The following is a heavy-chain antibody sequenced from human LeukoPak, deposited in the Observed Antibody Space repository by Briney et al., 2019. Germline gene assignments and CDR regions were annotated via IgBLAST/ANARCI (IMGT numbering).Heavy chain of an antibody. CDR3: ARDWGRIAAAGTRLAANWFDP. Sequence: PGGSLRLSCAASGFTFSSYSMNWVRQAPGKGLEWVSSISSSSSYIYYADSVKGRFTISRDNAKNSLYLQMNSLRAEDTAVYYCARDWGRIAAAGTRLAANWFDPWGQGTLVTVSS. CDR2: ISSSSSYI. V-gene: IGHV3-21*01. D-gene: IGHD6-13*01. CDR1: GFTFSSYS. J-gene: IGHJ5*02.